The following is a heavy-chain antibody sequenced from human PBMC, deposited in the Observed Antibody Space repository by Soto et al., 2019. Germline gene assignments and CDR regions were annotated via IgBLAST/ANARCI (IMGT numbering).Heavy chain of an antibody. CDR2: ISGSGGST. Sequence: PGESLKISCAASGFTFSSYAMSWVRQAPGKGLEWVSAISGSGGSTYYADSVKGRFTISRDNSKNTLYLQMNSLRAEDTAVYYCAKEVMHGGYNFGPFDYWGQGTLVTVSS. V-gene: IGHV3-23*01. D-gene: IGHD5-12*01. J-gene: IGHJ4*02. CDR3: AKEVMHGGYNFGPFDY. CDR1: GFTFSSYA.